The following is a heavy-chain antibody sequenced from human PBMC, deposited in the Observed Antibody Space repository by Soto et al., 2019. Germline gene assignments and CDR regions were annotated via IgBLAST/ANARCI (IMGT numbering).Heavy chain of an antibody. V-gene: IGHV4-39*01. CDR1: GAYITSDSYY. CDR3: ARHLSESGYDLNY. D-gene: IGHD5-12*01. J-gene: IGHJ4*02. CDR2: IYFSGIT. Sequence: QLQLQESGPGLVKPSETLSLTCTVSGAYITSDSYYWAWIRQPPGKGLAWIGSIYFSGITYYNSALKSRLAISIDMSKNQFSLNLSSVTDADTAVYYCARHLSESGYDLNYWGQGTPVTVSS.